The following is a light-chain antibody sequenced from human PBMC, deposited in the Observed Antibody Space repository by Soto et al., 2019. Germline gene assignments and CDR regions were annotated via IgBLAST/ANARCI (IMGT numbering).Light chain of an antibody. CDR3: SSYTSSSPYV. J-gene: IGLJ1*01. Sequence: SVLTQPASVSGSPGQSTTISCTGTSSDVGGYNYVSWYQQHPGKAPKLMIYDVSNRPSGVSNRFSGSKSGNTASLTISGLQAEVEADYYCSSYTSSSPYVLGTGTKVTVL. CDR1: SSDVGGYNY. CDR2: DVS. V-gene: IGLV2-14*01.